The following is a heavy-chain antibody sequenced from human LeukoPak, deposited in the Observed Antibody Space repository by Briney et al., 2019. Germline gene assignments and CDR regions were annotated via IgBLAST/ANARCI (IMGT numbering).Heavy chain of an antibody. CDR2: NNPGGGTV. J-gene: IGHJ6*03. Sequence: ASVNISCKASGYSFTTYYLHWVRQAPRQGLEWMGINNPGGGTVVHGQKFQGRVSMTRDMSTSTGYMELSSLTSEDTAVYYCASDGIEGDYYYMDVWGRGTTVSVSS. CDR3: ASDGIEGDYYYMDV. V-gene: IGHV1-46*01. D-gene: IGHD1-14*01. CDR1: GYSFTTYY.